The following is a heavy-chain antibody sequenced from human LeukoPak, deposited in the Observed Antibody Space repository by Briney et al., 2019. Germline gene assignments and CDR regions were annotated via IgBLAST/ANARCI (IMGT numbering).Heavy chain of an antibody. CDR3: ARAALSSGWTHYYYYYGMDV. CDR2: IYYSGGT. J-gene: IGHJ6*02. V-gene: IGHV4-59*08. D-gene: IGHD6-19*01. CDR1: GGSISSYY. Sequence: SETLSLTCTVSGGSISSYYWSWIRQPPGKGLEWIGYIYYSGGTNYNPSPKCRVTISVDTSKNQFSLKLSSVTAADTAVYYCARAALSSGWTHYYYYYGMDVWGQGTTVTVSS.